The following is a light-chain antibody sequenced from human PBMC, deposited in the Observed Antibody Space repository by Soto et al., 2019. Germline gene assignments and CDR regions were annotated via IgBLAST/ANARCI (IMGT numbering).Light chain of an antibody. Sequence: QSVLTQPPSVSGAPGQWFTISCTGSRSNIGAGYDVHWYQQLPGTAPKLPIYGNSNRPSGVPDRFSGSKSGTSASLAITGLQAEDEADYYCQSSDSSLGGPYVFGTGTKLTVL. CDR1: RSNIGAGYD. CDR3: QSSDSSLGGPYV. CDR2: GNS. V-gene: IGLV1-40*01. J-gene: IGLJ1*01.